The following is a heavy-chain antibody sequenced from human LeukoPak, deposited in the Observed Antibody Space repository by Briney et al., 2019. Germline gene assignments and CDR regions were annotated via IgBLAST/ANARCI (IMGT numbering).Heavy chain of an antibody. CDR1: GGSISSYY. V-gene: IGHV4-59*01. CDR2: IYYTGST. D-gene: IGHD3-22*01. Sequence: TASETLSLTCIVSGGSISSYYWSWIRQPPGKGLEWIGYIYYTGSTNYNPSLKSRVTISLDTSNNQFSLRLSSVTAADMAVYYCARYDYDWFLDYWGQGTLVTVSS. J-gene: IGHJ4*02. CDR3: ARYDYDWFLDY.